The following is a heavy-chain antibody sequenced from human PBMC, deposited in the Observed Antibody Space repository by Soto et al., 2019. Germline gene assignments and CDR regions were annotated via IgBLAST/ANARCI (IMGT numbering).Heavy chain of an antibody. CDR3: ARQNEKLATPLGY. Sequence: QVQLVQSGAEVKKPGSSVKVSCKASGGTFSSYAISWVRQAPGQGLEWMGGIIPIFGTANYAQKFQGRVTXTXDXXTSTGYMELSSLRSEDTAVYYCARQNEKLATPLGYWGQGTLVTVSS. J-gene: IGHJ4*02. CDR1: GGTFSSYA. CDR2: IIPIFGTA. V-gene: IGHV1-69*14. D-gene: IGHD1-1*01.